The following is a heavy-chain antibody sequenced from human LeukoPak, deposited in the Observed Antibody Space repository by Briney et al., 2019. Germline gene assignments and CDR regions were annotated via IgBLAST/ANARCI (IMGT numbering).Heavy chain of an antibody. D-gene: IGHD2-8*01. Sequence: GGSLRPSCPASSFTFTSHATSCASQAPGRELEWHLALSGSGGSTYYADSVKGRFTISRDNSKNTLYLQMNSLRAEDTAVYYCAKDRRVYGGSVVFDYWGQGTLVTVSS. V-gene: IGHV3-23*01. J-gene: IGHJ4*02. CDR2: LSGSGGST. CDR3: AKDRRVYGGSVVFDY. CDR1: SFTFTSHA.